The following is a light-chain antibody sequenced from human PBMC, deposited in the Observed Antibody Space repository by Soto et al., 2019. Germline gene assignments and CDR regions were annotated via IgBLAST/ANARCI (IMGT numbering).Light chain of an antibody. J-gene: IGLJ3*02. CDR2: KVN. CDR1: SSDVGHPYNY. CDR3: MSFVESTSTHWV. V-gene: IGLV2-14*01. Sequence: QSVLTQPASVSGSPGQSTIISCTGTSSDVGHPYNYVSWYQQYPGKAPKLLIFKVNNRPSGISGRFSGSKSGNTASLTISGLQAEDEGDYYCMSFVESTSTHWVLGGGTKVTVL.